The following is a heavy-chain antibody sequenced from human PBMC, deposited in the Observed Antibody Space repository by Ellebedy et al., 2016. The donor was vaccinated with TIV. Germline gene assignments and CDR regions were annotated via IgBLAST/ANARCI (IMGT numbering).Heavy chain of an antibody. CDR2: IKPDGSEK. CDR1: GFTFSSFW. CDR3: ATDQAGGSGIDY. V-gene: IGHV3-7*03. D-gene: IGHD3-10*01. Sequence: GESLKISCAASGFTFSSFWMTWVRQAPGKGLEWVARIKPDGSEKYYVDSVKGRFTISRDNAKNSLYLQMNSLRAEDTAVYYCATDQAGGSGIDYWGQGTLVTVSS. J-gene: IGHJ4*02.